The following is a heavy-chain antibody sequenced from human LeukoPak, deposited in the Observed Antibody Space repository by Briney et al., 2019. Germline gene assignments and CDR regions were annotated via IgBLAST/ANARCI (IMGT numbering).Heavy chain of an antibody. CDR2: ISYDGSNK. Sequence: GRSLRLSCAASGFTFSSYGMHWVRQAPGKGLEWVAVISYDGSNKYYADSVKGRFTISRDNSKNTLYLQMNSLRAEDTAVYYCAKSVIFGVVITDNWFDPWGQGTLVTVSS. J-gene: IGHJ5*02. V-gene: IGHV3-30*18. CDR3: AKSVIFGVVITDNWFDP. CDR1: GFTFSSYG. D-gene: IGHD3-3*01.